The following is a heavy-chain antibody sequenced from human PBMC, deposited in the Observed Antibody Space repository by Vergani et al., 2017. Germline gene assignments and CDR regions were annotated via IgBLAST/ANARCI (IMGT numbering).Heavy chain of an antibody. J-gene: IGHJ5*02. CDR3: VRHASVEWLVKLGWIDP. CDR1: GSSIRSSNYY. Sequence: QLQLQESGPGLVKPSATLSLTCRVSGSSIRSSNYYWGWIPQPPGKGLEWIASIYYSGSTYYNPYLKSRVTISVDTSKNQFSLKLSTVTAADTDVYFCVRHASVEWLVKLGWIDPWGQGILVTVAS. V-gene: IGHV4-39*01. D-gene: IGHD6-19*01. CDR2: IYYSGST.